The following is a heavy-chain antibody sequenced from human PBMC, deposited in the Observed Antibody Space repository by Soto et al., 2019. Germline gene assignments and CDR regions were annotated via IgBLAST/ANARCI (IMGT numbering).Heavy chain of an antibody. CDR1: GYTFTSYY. CDR2: INPSGGST. Sequence: ASVKVSCKASGYTFTSYYIHWVRQARGQGLEWMGIINPSGGSTSYPQNFQGRVTMTTDTSTSTVYMELSSLRPEDTAVYYCAREGYYSGSGTYSPPRYYGMDAWGQGTTVTVSS. CDR3: AREGYYSGSGTYSPPRYYGMDA. V-gene: IGHV1-46*01. J-gene: IGHJ6*02. D-gene: IGHD3-10*01.